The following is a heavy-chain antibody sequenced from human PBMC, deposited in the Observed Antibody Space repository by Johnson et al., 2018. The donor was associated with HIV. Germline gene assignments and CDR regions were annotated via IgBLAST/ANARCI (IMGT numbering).Heavy chain of an antibody. Sequence: QVQLVESGGGLVKPGGSLRLSCTASGFTVSRNYMSWVRQAPGKGLEWVSYISSSGSTIYYEDSVKCRFTISRDNAKNSLYLQMNSLRAEDTAVYYCARATGSWMDAFDIWGQGTMVTVSS. V-gene: IGHV3-11*04. J-gene: IGHJ3*02. D-gene: IGHD2-2*03. CDR1: GFTVSRNY. CDR2: ISSSGSTI. CDR3: ARATGSWMDAFDI.